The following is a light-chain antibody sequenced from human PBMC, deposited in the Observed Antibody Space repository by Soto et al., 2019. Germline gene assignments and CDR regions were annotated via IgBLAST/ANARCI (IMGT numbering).Light chain of an antibody. CDR2: SNN. CDR1: SSNIGRNT. Sequence: QSVLPQPPSASGTPGQRVTISCSGSSSNIGRNTVNWYQQLPGTAPKVLIYSNNQRPSGVSDRFSASKSGTSASLAISGLRFEDEADYYCAAWDDSLNGVVFGGGTKVTVL. CDR3: AAWDDSLNGVV. V-gene: IGLV1-44*01. J-gene: IGLJ2*01.